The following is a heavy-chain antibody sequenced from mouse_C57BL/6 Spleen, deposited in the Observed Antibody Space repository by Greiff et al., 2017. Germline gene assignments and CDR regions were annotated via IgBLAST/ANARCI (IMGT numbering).Heavy chain of an antibody. J-gene: IGHJ4*01. CDR2: IWSDGST. CDR1: GFSLTSYG. D-gene: IGHD1-1*01. V-gene: IGHV2-6*03. Sequence: VMLVESGPGLVAPSQSLSITCTVSGFSLTSYGVHWVRQPPGKGLEWLVVIWSDGSTTYNSALKSRLSISKDNSKSQVFLKMNSLQTDDTAMYYCARSTVVPYYYAMDYWGQGTSVTVSS. CDR3: ARSTVVPYYYAMDY.